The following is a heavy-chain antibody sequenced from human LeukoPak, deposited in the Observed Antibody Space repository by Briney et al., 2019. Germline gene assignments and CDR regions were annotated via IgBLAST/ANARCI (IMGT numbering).Heavy chain of an antibody. V-gene: IGHV4-38-2*02. CDR3: ARGARGDWFDP. Sequence: SETLSLTCTVSGYSIRSGYYWGWIRQPPGKGLEWIGNIYHSGSTYSSPSLKSRVTISVDKSKNQFSLKLNSVTAADTAVYYCARGARGDWFDPWGQGTLVTVSS. CDR2: IYHSGST. D-gene: IGHD5-12*01. J-gene: IGHJ5*02. CDR1: GYSIRSGYY.